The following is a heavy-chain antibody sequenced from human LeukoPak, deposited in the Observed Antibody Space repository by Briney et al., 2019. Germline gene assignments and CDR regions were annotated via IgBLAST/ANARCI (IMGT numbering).Heavy chain of an antibody. V-gene: IGHV4-59*08. CDR1: GGSISSYY. CDR3: ARLTFSSTSWADY. D-gene: IGHD2-2*01. J-gene: IGHJ4*02. Sequence: SETLSLTCTVSGGSISSYYWSWIRQPPGKGLEWIGYIYYSGSTNYNPSLKSRVTISVDTSKNQFSLKLSSVTAADTAVYYCARLTFSSTSWADYWGQGILVTVSS. CDR2: IYYSGST.